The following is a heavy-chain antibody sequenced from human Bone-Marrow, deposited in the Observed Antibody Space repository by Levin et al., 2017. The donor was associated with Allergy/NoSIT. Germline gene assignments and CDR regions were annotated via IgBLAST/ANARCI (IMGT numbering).Heavy chain of an antibody. CDR2: INPNSGVT. CDR1: GYIFTDYC. D-gene: IGHD3-10*02. Sequence: ASVKVSCKASGYIFTDYCIYWVRQAPGQGLEWMGRINPNSGVTNYAQKFQGRVTMTRDTSITTSDMELNSLTSDDTAVYFFARERSRSGVQGIIVHWGQGTLVTVSS. CDR3: ARERSRSGVQGIIVH. J-gene: IGHJ4*02. V-gene: IGHV1-2*06.